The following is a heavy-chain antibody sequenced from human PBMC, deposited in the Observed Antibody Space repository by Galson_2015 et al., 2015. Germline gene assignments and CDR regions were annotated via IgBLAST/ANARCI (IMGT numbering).Heavy chain of an antibody. V-gene: IGHV3-30*03. D-gene: IGHD1-26*01. J-gene: IGHJ4*02. CDR3: ATDLIVGATNSFYY. Sequence: SLRLSCAASGFTFSSYGMHWVRQAPGKGLEWVAVISYDGSNKYYADSVKGRFTISRDNSKNTLYLQMNSLRAEDTAVYYCATDLIVGATNSFYYWAQGTLVTVSS. CDR2: ISYDGSNK. CDR1: GFTFSSYG.